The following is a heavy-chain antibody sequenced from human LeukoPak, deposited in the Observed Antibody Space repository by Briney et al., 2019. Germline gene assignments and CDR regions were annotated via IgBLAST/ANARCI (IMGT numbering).Heavy chain of an antibody. J-gene: IGHJ4*02. Sequence: GGSLRLSCAASGFTFSGSAMHWVRQASGKGLEWVGRIRSKANSYATAYAASVKGRFTISRDDSKNTAYLQMNSLKTVDTAVYYCTRREYSSSFRDYWGQGTLVTVSS. V-gene: IGHV3-73*01. D-gene: IGHD6-6*01. CDR2: IRSKANSYAT. CDR3: TRREYSSSFRDY. CDR1: GFTFSGSA.